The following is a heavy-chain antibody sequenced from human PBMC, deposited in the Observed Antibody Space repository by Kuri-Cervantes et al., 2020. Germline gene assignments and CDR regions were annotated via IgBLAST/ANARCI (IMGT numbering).Heavy chain of an antibody. V-gene: IGHV4-39*01. J-gene: IGHJ4*02. D-gene: IGHD6-13*01. CDR1: GGSISSSSYY. CDR3: ARLYSSSWHLFDY. Sequence: SETLSLTCTVSGGSISSSSYYWGWIRQPPGKGLEWIGSIYYSGSTYYNPSLKSRVTISVDTSKNQFSLKLSPVTAADTAVYYCARLYSSSWHLFDYWGQGTLVTVSS. CDR2: IYYSGST.